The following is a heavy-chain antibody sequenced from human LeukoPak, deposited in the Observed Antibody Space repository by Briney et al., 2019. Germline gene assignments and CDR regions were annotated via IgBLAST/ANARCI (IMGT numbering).Heavy chain of an antibody. D-gene: IGHD3-16*01. CDR3: AKDDDWGRYKH. CDR2: IKQDGSEK. Sequence: GGSLRLSCAASGFTFSSYWMSWVRQAPGKGLEWVANIKQDGSEKYYVDSVKGRFTISRDNAKNSLYLQMNSLRSEDTAVYYCAKDDDWGRYKHWGQGTLVTVSS. J-gene: IGHJ1*01. V-gene: IGHV3-7*03. CDR1: GFTFSSYW.